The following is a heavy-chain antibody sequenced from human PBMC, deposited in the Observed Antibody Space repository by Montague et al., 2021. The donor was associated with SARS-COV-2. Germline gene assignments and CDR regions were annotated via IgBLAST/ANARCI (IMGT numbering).Heavy chain of an antibody. Sequence: SETLSLTCTVSGGSVTSGDYYWTWIRQPPGKGLEWIGYIYNTGSTNYNPSLKSRVTISMDTTKNQFSLKVDSVTAADTAVYYCATEMPAYDVFDTWGQGTMVTVSS. D-gene: IGHD2-2*01. CDR1: GGSVTSGDYY. J-gene: IGHJ3*02. CDR2: IYNTGST. CDR3: ATEMPAYDVFDT. V-gene: IGHV4-61*08.